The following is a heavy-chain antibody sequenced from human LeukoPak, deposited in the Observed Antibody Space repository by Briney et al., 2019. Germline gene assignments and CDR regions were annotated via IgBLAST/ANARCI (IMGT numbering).Heavy chain of an antibody. Sequence: SETLSLTCTVSGGSISSYYWSWIRQPAGKGLEWIGRIYTSGSTNYNPSLKSRVTMSVDTSKNQFSLKLGSVTAADTAVYYCARLVTYGSGSYYREYYYYMDVWGKGTTVTISS. V-gene: IGHV4-4*07. D-gene: IGHD3-10*01. CDR3: ARLVTYGSGSYYREYYYYMDV. CDR1: GGSISSYY. J-gene: IGHJ6*03. CDR2: IYTSGST.